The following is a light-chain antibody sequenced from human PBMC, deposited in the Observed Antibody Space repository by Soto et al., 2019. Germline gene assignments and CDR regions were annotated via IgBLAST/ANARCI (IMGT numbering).Light chain of an antibody. J-gene: IGKJ4*01. Sequence: EIVLTQSPATLSLSPGERATLSCSASHRRTSSLVWYQKKPGQAPRLVIYDESNRATGIPDRFSGSGSGTEFTLTINILVPEDSSLYYFQQRSTCPRNFGGGTKVESK. V-gene: IGKV3-11*01. CDR2: DES. CDR1: HRRTSS. CDR3: QQRSTCPRN.